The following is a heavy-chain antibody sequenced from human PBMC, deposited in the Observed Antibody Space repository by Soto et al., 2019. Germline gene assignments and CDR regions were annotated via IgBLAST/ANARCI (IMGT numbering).Heavy chain of an antibody. CDR3: ARDRDVVVVPAASSRSRFDY. D-gene: IGHD2-2*01. CDR1: GGSFSGYY. Sequence: PSETLSLTCAVYGGSFSGYYCSWIRQPPGKGLEWIGEINHSGSTNYNPSLKSRVTISVDTSKNQFSLKLSSVTAADTAVYYCARDRDVVVVPAASSRSRFDYWGQGTLVTVSS. CDR2: INHSGST. V-gene: IGHV4-34*01. J-gene: IGHJ4*02.